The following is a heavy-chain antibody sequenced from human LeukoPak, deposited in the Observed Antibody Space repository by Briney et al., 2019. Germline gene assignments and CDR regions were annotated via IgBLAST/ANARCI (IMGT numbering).Heavy chain of an antibody. CDR1: GFTLSSNY. V-gene: IGHV3-66*01. J-gene: IGHJ3*02. Sequence: PGGSLRLSCVASGFTLSSNYMSGVRQAPGKGLEWVSVIYSGGSTYYADSVKGRFTFSRDNSKNTLYLQMNSLRAEDTAVYYCAKLLGYYYDSSGYSNHDAFDIWGQGTMVTVSS. D-gene: IGHD3-22*01. CDR3: AKLLGYYYDSSGYSNHDAFDI. CDR2: IYSGGST.